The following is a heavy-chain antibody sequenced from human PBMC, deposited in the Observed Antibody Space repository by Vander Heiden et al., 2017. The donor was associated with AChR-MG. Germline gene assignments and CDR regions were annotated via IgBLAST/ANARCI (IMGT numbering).Heavy chain of an antibody. J-gene: IGHJ4*02. D-gene: IGHD3-16*01. CDR2: STSSI. V-gene: IGHV3-21*01. CDR3: ARFGGGYYSDY. Sequence: STSSINYADSVTGRSTITRDNGKNSLYLQMNSLGAGDTAVYYCARFGGGYYSDYWGQGTLVTVSS.